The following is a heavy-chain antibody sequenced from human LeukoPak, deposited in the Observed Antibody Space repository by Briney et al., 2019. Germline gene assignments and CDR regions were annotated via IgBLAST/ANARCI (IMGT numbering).Heavy chain of an antibody. CDR3: VRDAQRGFDYSNSLQY. Sequence: GGSLRLSCAASGFTFSSYWMSWVRQAPGKGLEWVANIKQDGSEKYYVDSVKGRFTISRDNAKNSLYLQMNSLRAEDTAVYYCVRDAQRGFDYSNSLQYWGQGALVTVSS. CDR2: IKQDGSEK. J-gene: IGHJ4*02. CDR1: GFTFSSYW. V-gene: IGHV3-7*01. D-gene: IGHD4-11*01.